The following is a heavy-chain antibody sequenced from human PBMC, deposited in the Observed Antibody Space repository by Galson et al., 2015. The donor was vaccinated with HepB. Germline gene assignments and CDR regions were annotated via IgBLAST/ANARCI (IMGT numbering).Heavy chain of an antibody. CDR1: GYTFTGYY. J-gene: IGHJ3*02. CDR2: INPNSGGT. Sequence: SVKVSCKASGYTFTGYYMHWVRQAPGQGLEWMGRINPNSGGTNYAQKFQGRVTMTRDTSISTAYMELSSLRSEDTAVYYCARVLRQWLVRGAFDIRGQGTMVTVSS. V-gene: IGHV1-2*06. CDR3: ARVLRQWLVRGAFDI. D-gene: IGHD6-19*01.